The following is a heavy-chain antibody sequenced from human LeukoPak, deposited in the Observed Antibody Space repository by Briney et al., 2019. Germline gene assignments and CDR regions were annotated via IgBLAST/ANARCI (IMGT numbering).Heavy chain of an antibody. J-gene: IGHJ5*02. V-gene: IGHV4-34*01. CDR2: INHSGST. Sequence: SETLSLTCAVYGGSFSGYYWSWIRQPPGKGLEWIGEINHSGSTNYNSSLKSRVTISLDTSKNQFSLGLSSVTAADTAVYYCARGLKQQLMEWFDPWGQGTLVTVSS. CDR3: ARGLKQQLMEWFDP. D-gene: IGHD6-13*01. CDR1: GGSFSGYY.